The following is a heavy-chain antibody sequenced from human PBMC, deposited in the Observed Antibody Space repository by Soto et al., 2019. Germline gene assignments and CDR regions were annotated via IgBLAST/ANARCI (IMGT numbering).Heavy chain of an antibody. D-gene: IGHD3-10*02. V-gene: IGHV3-13*01. Sequence: PVGVRRPSLIALGITFRNTGVAGFSRCAGKGLEWVSGIGTLADTYYTDSVQGRFTISTDNAKNSLYLQMNSLRAGDTAVYFCARGRAKDTCSSTPPLLDPWGQGTPVTV. J-gene: IGHJ5*02. CDR3: ARGRAKDTCSSTPPLLDP. CDR1: GITFRNTG. CDR2: IGTLADT.